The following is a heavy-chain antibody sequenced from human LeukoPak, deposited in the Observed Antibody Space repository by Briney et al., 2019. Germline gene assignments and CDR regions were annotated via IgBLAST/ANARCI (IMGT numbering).Heavy chain of an antibody. V-gene: IGHV1-69*13. CDR3: ARDSGYDFWSGYYDY. J-gene: IGHJ4*02. D-gene: IGHD3-3*01. Sequence: ASVKVSCKASGGTFSSYAISWVRQAPGQGLEWMGGIIPIFGTANYAQKFQGRVTITADESTSTAYMELSSLRSEDTAVYYCARDSGYDFWSGYYDYWGQGTLVTVSS. CDR2: IIPIFGTA. CDR1: GGTFSSYA.